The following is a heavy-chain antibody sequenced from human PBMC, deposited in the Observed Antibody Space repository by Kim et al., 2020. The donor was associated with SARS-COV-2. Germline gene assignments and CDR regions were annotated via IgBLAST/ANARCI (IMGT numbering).Heavy chain of an antibody. CDR1: GGSFSGYY. Sequence: SETLSLTCAVYGGSFSGYYWSWIRQPPGKGLEWIGEINHSGSTNYNPSLKSRVTISVDTSKNQFSLKLSSVTAADTAVYYCARGRTTVTTRWYFDLWGRGPLVTVSS. D-gene: IGHD4-17*01. CDR2: INHSGST. V-gene: IGHV4-34*01. CDR3: ARGRTTVTTRWYFDL. J-gene: IGHJ2*01.